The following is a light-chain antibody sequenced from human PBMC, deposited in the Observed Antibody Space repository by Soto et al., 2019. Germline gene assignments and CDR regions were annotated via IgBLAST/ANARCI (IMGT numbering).Light chain of an antibody. CDR1: QSISSY. V-gene: IGKV1-39*01. J-gene: IGKJ5*01. CDR2: AAS. Sequence: DIQMTQSPSSLSASVGHSVTITCRASQSISSYLNWYQQKPGKAPKLLIYAASSLQSGVPSRFSGSGSGTEFTLTISSLQSEDFAVYYCQQYNNWPPITFGQGTRLEIK. CDR3: QQYNNWPPIT.